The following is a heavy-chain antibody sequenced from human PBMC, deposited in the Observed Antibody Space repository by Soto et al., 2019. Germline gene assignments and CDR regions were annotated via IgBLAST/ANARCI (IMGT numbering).Heavy chain of an antibody. D-gene: IGHD2-2*01. J-gene: IGHJ5*02. CDR2: IKNDGSST. Sequence: GGSLRLSCSASGFTLSSYWMHWVRQAPGKGLVWVSRIKNDGSSTSYADSVNGRFTISRDNAKNTLYLQMNSLRAEDTAVYYFAKEKISTSCCNWFDPWGQGTLVTVPQ. CDR3: AKEKISTSCCNWFDP. V-gene: IGHV3-74*01. CDR1: GFTLSSYW.